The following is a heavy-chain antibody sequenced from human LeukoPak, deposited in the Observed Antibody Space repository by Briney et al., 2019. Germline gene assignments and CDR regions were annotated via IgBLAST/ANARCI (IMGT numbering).Heavy chain of an antibody. V-gene: IGHV3-21*01. Sequence: GGSLRLSCAASGFTFSSYSMNWVRQAPGKGLEWVSSITSRSSYIYYADSVKGRFTISRDNAKNSLYLQMNSLRAEDTAVYYCAKVSDRDSSGYYWGFEYWGQGTLVTVSS. CDR3: AKVSDRDSSGYYWGFEY. J-gene: IGHJ4*02. CDR2: ITSRSSYI. D-gene: IGHD3-22*01. CDR1: GFTFSSYS.